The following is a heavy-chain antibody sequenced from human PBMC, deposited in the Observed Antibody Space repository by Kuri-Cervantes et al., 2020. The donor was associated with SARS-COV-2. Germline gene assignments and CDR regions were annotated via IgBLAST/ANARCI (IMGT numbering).Heavy chain of an antibody. Sequence: GGSLRFSCAASGFTFSSFAMSWVRQAPGKGLEWVSSISGSGVGTYYADSVKGRFTISRDNSKNTLYLQMNSLRAEDSALYYCAKVGLSFDYWGQGTLVAVSS. CDR2: ISGSGVGT. V-gene: IGHV3-23*01. D-gene: IGHD2/OR15-2a*01. J-gene: IGHJ4*01. CDR3: AKVGLSFDY. CDR1: GFTFSSFA.